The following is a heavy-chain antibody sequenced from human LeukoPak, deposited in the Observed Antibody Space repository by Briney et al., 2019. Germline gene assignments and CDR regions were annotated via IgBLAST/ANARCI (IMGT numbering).Heavy chain of an antibody. D-gene: IGHD3-9*01. CDR3: ARGAYFDWLYRLDY. CDR1: GGSINNYF. V-gene: IGHV4-59*08. J-gene: IGHJ4*02. CDR2: IHYGGNS. Sequence: SETLSLTCTVSGGSINNYFWSWIRQPPGKGLEWIGYIHYGGNSNYNPSLKSRVTISVDTSKNQFSLKLSSVTAADTAVYYCARGAYFDWLYRLDYWGQGTLVTVSS.